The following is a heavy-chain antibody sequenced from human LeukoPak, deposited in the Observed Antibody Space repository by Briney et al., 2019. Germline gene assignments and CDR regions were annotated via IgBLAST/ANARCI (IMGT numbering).Heavy chain of an antibody. CDR2: ISGSGGSA. Sequence: PGGSLRLACAASGFTFSSYAMSWVRQAPGKGLEWVSAISGSGGSAYYADSVKGRFTISRDNSKNTLYLQMNSLRAEDTAVYYCAKRKDGYNSNWFDPWGQGTLITVSP. CDR1: GFTFSSYA. CDR3: AKRKDGYNSNWFDP. D-gene: IGHD5-24*01. V-gene: IGHV3-23*01. J-gene: IGHJ5*02.